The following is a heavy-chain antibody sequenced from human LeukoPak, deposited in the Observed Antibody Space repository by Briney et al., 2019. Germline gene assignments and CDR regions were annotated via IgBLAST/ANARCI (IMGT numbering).Heavy chain of an antibody. CDR2: IWYDGSNK. Sequence: GRSLRLSCAASGFTFSSYGMHWVRQAPGKGLEWVAVIWYDGSNKYYADSVKGRFTISRDNSKNTLYLQMNSLRAEDTAVYYCARDGGYCSGGSCYDYWGQGTLVTVSS. CDR1: GFTFSSYG. J-gene: IGHJ4*02. V-gene: IGHV3-33*08. D-gene: IGHD2-15*01. CDR3: ARDGGYCSGGSCYDY.